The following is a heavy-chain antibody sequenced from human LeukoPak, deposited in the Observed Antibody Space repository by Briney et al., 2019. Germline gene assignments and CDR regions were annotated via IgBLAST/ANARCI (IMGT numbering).Heavy chain of an antibody. V-gene: IGHV3-23*01. J-gene: IGHJ6*03. Sequence: GGSLRLSCAASGFTFSSYSMNWVRQAPGKGLEWVSAISGSGGSTYYADSVKGRFTISRDNSKNTLYLQMNSLRAEDTAVYYCAKENYYDFWSGYYYYMDVWGKGTTVTVSS. CDR2: ISGSGGST. CDR3: AKENYYDFWSGYYYYMDV. CDR1: GFTFSSYS. D-gene: IGHD3-3*01.